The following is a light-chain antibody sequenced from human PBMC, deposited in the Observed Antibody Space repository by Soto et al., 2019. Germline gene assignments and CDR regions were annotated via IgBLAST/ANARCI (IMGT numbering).Light chain of an antibody. J-gene: IGLJ1*01. V-gene: IGLV2-14*01. CDR3: SSYTSSSIDYV. Sequence: QSALTQPASVSGSPGQSITISCTGTSSDVGGYNYVSWYQQHPGKAPKLMIYEVSNRPSGVSNRFSGSKSGNTASLTISGLQAEDEADYYCSSYTSSSIDYVFGTGTKVTDL. CDR1: SSDVGGYNY. CDR2: EVS.